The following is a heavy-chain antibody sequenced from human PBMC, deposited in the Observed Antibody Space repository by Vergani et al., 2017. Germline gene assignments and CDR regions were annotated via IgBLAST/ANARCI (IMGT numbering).Heavy chain of an antibody. V-gene: IGHV1-2*02. Sequence: QVQLVQSGAEVKKPGASVKVSCKASGYTFTSYDINWVRQATGQGLEWMGWINPNSGGTNYAQKFQGRVTMTRDTSISTAYMELSRLRSDDTAVYYCARGVEGVDLFYGSGGWFDPWGQGTLVTVSS. CDR1: GYTFTSYD. CDR2: INPNSGGT. CDR3: ARGVEGVDLFYGSGGWFDP. J-gene: IGHJ5*02. D-gene: IGHD3-10*01.